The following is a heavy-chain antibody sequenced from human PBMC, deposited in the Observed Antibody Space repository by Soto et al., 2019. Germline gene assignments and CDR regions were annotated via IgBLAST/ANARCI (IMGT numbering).Heavy chain of an antibody. D-gene: IGHD5-18*01. J-gene: IGHJ6*02. CDR1: GGSFSGYY. V-gene: IGHV4-34*01. CDR2: INLSGST. Sequence: SETLSLTCAVYGGSFSGYYWSWIRQPPGKGLEWIGEINLSGSTNYNPSLKSRVTISVDTSKNQFSLKLSSVTAADTAVYYCARVKRGYSYGYPTSYYYGMDVWGQGTTVTVSS. CDR3: ARVKRGYSYGYPTSYYYGMDV.